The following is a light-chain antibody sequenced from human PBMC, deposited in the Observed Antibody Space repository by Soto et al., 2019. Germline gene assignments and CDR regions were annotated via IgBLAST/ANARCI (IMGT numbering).Light chain of an antibody. CDR2: DAS. J-gene: IGKJ4*01. V-gene: IGKV3-20*01. CDR1: QSVGNNY. Sequence: EIVLTQSRGTLSLSPGERATLSCRASQSVGNNYLAWYQQKPGQAPRFLIYDASSRATGIPDRFSGSGSGTDFTLTISRLEPEDFAVYYCEQYGSTPLTFGGGTKVEIK. CDR3: EQYGSTPLT.